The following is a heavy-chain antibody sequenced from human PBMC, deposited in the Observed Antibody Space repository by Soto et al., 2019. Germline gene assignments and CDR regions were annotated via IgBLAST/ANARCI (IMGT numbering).Heavy chain of an antibody. V-gene: IGHV4-34*01. J-gene: IGHJ4*02. Sequence: QVQLQQWGAGLLKPSETLSLTCAVYGGSFSGYYWTWILQPPGTGLEWIGEINHSGSTNYNPSLKSRVTISVDTSKNQFSLKLTSVTAADTAVYYCARDKITGVFDYWGQGTLVTVSS. CDR1: GGSFSGYY. CDR2: INHSGST. CDR3: ARDKITGVFDY. D-gene: IGHD2-8*02.